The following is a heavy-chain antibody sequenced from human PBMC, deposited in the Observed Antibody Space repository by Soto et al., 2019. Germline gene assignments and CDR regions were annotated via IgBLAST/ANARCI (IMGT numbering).Heavy chain of an antibody. V-gene: IGHV3-33*01. D-gene: IGHD3-3*01. CDR3: ARDGYGFWSGYYVPTSSRRIHSDYMDV. Sequence: GGSLRLSCAASGFTFSSYGMHWVRQAPGKGLEWVAVIWYDGSNKYYADSVKGRFTISRDNSKNTLYLQMNSLRAEDTAVYYCARDGYGFWSGYYVPTSSRRIHSDYMDVWGKGTTVTVSS. J-gene: IGHJ6*03. CDR1: GFTFSSYG. CDR2: IWYDGSNK.